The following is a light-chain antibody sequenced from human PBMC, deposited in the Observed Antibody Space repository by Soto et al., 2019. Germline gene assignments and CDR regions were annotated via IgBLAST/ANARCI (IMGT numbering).Light chain of an antibody. CDR3: KQYYSNVPIS. V-gene: IGKV1-8*01. J-gene: IGKJ5*01. Sequence: AIRLTQSPSSLSAATGDRVTITCRASQSISTYLAWYQQKPGKSPKLLIYVASTLQVGVPSRFSGRESGPDFTLNISSLPSEDFASYNCKQYYSNVPISFRKGTRLEIK. CDR2: VAS. CDR1: QSISTY.